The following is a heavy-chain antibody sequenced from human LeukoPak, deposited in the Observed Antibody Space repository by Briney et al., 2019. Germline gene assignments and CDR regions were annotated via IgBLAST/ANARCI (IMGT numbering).Heavy chain of an antibody. CDR1: GYTFTGYY. D-gene: IGHD1-26*01. J-gene: IGHJ6*03. CDR3: ASQTGPLYSGSSPTYYYYYYYMDV. V-gene: IGHV1-2*02. Sequence: ASVKVSCEASGYTFTGYYMHWVRQAPGQGLEWMGWINPNSGGTNYAQKFQGRVTMTRDTSISTAYMELSGLRSDDTAVYYCASQTGPLYSGSSPTYYYYYYYMDVWGKGTTVTISS. CDR2: INPNSGGT.